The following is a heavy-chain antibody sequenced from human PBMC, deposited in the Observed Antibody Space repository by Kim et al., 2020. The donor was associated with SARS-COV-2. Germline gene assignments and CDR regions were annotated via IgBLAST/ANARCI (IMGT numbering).Heavy chain of an antibody. Sequence: GGSLRLSCAASGFTFNNYRMNWVRQVPGKGLMWVSRLNGGETDTTYADSVEGRITISRDDAKSTQLLLKNKLAADEAAIYYCGGGRLGYCGVRFGRGGQG. V-gene: IGHV3-74*01. D-gene: IGHD3-10*01. J-gene: IGHJ6*01. CDR3: GGGRLGYCGVRFGR. CDR1: GFTFNNYR. CDR2: LNGGETDT.